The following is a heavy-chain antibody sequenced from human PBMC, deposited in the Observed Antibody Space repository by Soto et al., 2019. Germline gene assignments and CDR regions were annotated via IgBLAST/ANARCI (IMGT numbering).Heavy chain of an antibody. CDR2: INHSGST. CDR1: GDSISSGGFS. V-gene: IGHV4-34*01. CDR3: ARGRPGRGDFDY. Sequence: SETLSLTCAVSGDSISSGGFSWSWIRQPPGKGLEWIGEINHSGSTNYNPSLKSRVTISVDTSKNQFSLKLSSVTAADTAVYYCARGRPGRGDFDYWGQGTLVTVSS. J-gene: IGHJ4*02.